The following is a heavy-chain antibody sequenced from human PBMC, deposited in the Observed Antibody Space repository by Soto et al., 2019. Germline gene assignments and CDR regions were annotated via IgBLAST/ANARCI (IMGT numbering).Heavy chain of an antibody. CDR1: GFRFSDYG. Sequence: ASVKVSCKASGFRFSDYGFNWLRQAPGQGLEGMGWISAFNVNTETAQGLQDRVTMTTDSSTTTAHMDLTNLTTHDTAISYCARSYYLADAFDVWGQGTMVTVSS. J-gene: IGHJ3*01. CDR3: ARSYYLADAFDV. D-gene: IGHD3-16*01. V-gene: IGHV1-18*01. CDR2: ISAFNVNT.